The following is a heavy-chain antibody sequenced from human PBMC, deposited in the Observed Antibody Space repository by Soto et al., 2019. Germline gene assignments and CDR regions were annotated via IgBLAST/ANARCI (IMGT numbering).Heavy chain of an antibody. V-gene: IGHV1-8*01. Sequence: ASVKVSCKASGYTFTSYDINWVRQATGQGLEWMGWMTPNSGNTGYAQKFQGRVTMTRNTSISTAYMELSSLRSEDTAVYYCARGRNRPRSSCSSTSCYSYYYYMDVWGKGTTVTVSS. CDR2: MTPNSGNT. CDR3: ARGRNRPRSSCSSTSCYSYYYYMDV. J-gene: IGHJ6*03. CDR1: GYTFTSYD. D-gene: IGHD2-2*01.